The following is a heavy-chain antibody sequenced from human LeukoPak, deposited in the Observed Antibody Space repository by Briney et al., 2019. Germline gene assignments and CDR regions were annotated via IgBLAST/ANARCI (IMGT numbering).Heavy chain of an antibody. J-gene: IGHJ4*02. CDR2: ISAYNGNT. V-gene: IGHV1-18*01. CDR3: ARSITMVRGVMVGYYFFDY. Sequence: ASVKVSCKASGYTFTSYGISWVRQAPGQGLEWMAWISAYNGNTNYAQKLQGRVTMTTDTSTSTAYMELRSLRSDDTAVYYCARSITMVRGVMVGYYFFDYWGQGTLVTVSS. CDR1: GYTFTSYG. D-gene: IGHD3-10*01.